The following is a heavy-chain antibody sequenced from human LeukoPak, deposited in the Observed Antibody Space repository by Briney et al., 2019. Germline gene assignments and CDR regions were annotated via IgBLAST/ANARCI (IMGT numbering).Heavy chain of an antibody. CDR1: GFTFSSYE. Sequence: GGSLRLSCAASGFTFSSYEMNWVRQAPGKGLEWVSYISSSGSTIYYADSVKGRFTIFRDNAKNSLYLQMNSLRAEDTAVYYCARDGMLGYCSGDSCYLDAFDIWGQGTTVTVSS. D-gene: IGHD2-15*01. CDR3: ARDGMLGYCSGDSCYLDAFDI. V-gene: IGHV3-48*03. CDR2: ISSSGSTI. J-gene: IGHJ3*02.